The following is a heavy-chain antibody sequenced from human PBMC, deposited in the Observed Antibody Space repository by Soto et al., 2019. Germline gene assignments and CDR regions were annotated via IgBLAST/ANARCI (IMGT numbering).Heavy chain of an antibody. Sequence: EVHLVESGGGLVKPGGSLRLSCTASGFTFSSYSMNWVRQAPGKGLEWVSSISSSSSHIYYVDSVKGRFTVSRDNAKNSVYLQMNRLRAEDTAVYYCTREITASDYWGQGNLVTVSS. CDR2: ISSSSSHI. V-gene: IGHV3-21*01. CDR3: TREITASDY. CDR1: GFTFSSYS. J-gene: IGHJ4*02.